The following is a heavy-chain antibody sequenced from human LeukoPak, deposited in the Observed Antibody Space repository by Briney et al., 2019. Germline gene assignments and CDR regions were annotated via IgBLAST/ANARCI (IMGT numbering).Heavy chain of an antibody. D-gene: IGHD1-1*01. V-gene: IGHV3-33*03. CDR3: ATDRGTGTTRDYYFDY. J-gene: IGHJ4*02. CDR1: GITFRSYG. Sequence: GGSLRLSCAASGITFRSYGMHWVRQAPGKGLEWVSFIWYDGSNKYYVDSVKGRFTISRDNSKNTLSLQMDSLGAEDTAVYYCATDRGTGTTRDYYFDYWGQGSLVTVSS. CDR2: IWYDGSNK.